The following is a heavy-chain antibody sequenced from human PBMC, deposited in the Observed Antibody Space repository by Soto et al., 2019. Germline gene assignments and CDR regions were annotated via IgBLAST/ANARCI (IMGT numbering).Heavy chain of an antibody. J-gene: IGHJ4*02. CDR1: GFTFSSYS. D-gene: IGHD2-15*01. CDR2: ISSSSSYI. CDR3: AKDQASGQGSFDS. V-gene: IGHV3-21*01. Sequence: PGGSLRLSCAASGFTFSSYSMNWVRQAPGEGLEWVSSISSSSSYIYYADSVKGRFTISRDNAKNSLYLQMNSLRADDTAVYYCAKDQASGQGSFDSWGQGTLVTVSS.